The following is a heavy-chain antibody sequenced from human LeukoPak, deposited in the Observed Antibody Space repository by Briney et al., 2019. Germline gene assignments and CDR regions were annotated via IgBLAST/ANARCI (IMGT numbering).Heavy chain of an antibody. CDR1: GFIFSKYG. V-gene: IGHV3-30*03. D-gene: IGHD1-20*01. CDR2: ISYDGSNS. J-gene: IGHJ4*02. Sequence: GGSLRLSCAASGFIFSKYGMHWVRQAPGKGLEWVAVISYDGSNSYYADSVKGRFTFSRDNSKNTLSLQMNSLRAEDTAVYYCARRRYNWNAIDYWGQGTLVTVSS. CDR3: ARRRYNWNAIDY.